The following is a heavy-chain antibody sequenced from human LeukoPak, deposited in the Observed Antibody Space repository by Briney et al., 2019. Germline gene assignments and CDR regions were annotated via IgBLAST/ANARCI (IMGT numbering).Heavy chain of an antibody. CDR1: GFTFSSYA. D-gene: IGHD3-22*01. CDR3: AKVLSGYYDSSGYLLGRNYYYYYGMDV. J-gene: IGHJ6*02. V-gene: IGHV3-23*01. Sequence: GGSLRLSCAASGFTFSSYAMSWVRQAPGKGLEWVSAISGSGGSTYYADSVKGRFTISRHNSKNTLYLQMNSLRAEDTAVYYCAKVLSGYYDSSGYLLGRNYYYYYGMDVWGQGTTVTVSS. CDR2: ISGSGGST.